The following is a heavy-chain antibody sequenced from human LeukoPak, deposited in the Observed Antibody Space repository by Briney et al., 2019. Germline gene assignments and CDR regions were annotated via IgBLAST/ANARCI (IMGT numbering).Heavy chain of an antibody. Sequence: GGSLRLSCAASGFTFSSYAMSWVRQAPGKGLEWVSAISGSGGSTYYADSVKGRSTISRDNSKNTLYLQMNSLRAEDTAVYYCAKGAMVRGVMGDAFDIWGQGTMVTVSS. CDR3: AKGAMVRGVMGDAFDI. V-gene: IGHV3-23*01. D-gene: IGHD3-10*01. J-gene: IGHJ3*02. CDR1: GFTFSSYA. CDR2: ISGSGGST.